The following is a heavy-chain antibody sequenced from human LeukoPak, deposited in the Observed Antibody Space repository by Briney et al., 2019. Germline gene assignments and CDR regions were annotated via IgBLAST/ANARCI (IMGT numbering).Heavy chain of an antibody. D-gene: IGHD3-16*01. Sequence: SETLSLTCTVSGGSISSYYWSWIRQPPGKGLEWIGYIYYSGSTNYNPSLKSRVTISVDTSKNQFSLKLSSVTAADTAVYYCARDGPWGTSFQHWGQGTLVTVSS. V-gene: IGHV4-59*01. J-gene: IGHJ1*01. CDR2: IYYSGST. CDR1: GGSISSYY. CDR3: ARDGPWGTSFQH.